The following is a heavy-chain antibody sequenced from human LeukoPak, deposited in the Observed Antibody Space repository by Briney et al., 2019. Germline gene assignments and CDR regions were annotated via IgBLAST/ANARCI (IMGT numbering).Heavy chain of an antibody. CDR2: ISGSDGST. Sequence: PGGSLRLSCAASGFTFSIYAMSWVRQAPGKGLEWVSSISGSDGSTYYADSVKGRFTISRGNSNNTLYLQMNSLRAEDTAVYYCAKDLGYTFGSTYYFDYWGQGTLVTVSS. D-gene: IGHD5-18*01. J-gene: IGHJ4*02. CDR3: AKDLGYTFGSTYYFDY. V-gene: IGHV3-23*01. CDR1: GFTFSIYA.